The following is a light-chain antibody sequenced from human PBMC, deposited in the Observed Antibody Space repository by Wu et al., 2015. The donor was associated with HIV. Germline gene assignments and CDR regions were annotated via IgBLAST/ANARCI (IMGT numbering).Light chain of an antibody. Sequence: EILLTQSPATLSLSPGERATLSCRASQSVSNFLAWYQQKPGQAPRLLIYDASNRATGIPARFSGSGSGTDFTLTISSLQPEDFATYYCQQYYSTPWTFGQGTKVEIK. CDR1: QSVSNF. V-gene: IGKV3-11*01. CDR3: QQYYSTPWT. J-gene: IGKJ1*01. CDR2: DAS.